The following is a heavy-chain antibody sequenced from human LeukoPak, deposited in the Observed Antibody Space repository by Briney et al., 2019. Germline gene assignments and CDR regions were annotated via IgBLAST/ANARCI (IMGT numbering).Heavy chain of an antibody. CDR3: ARVGWATDGGADY. J-gene: IGHJ4*02. CDR1: GFTFSYFW. Sequence: GGSLRLSYAASGFTFSYFWMYWVRQAPGKGLVWVSRNNTDGSSPTYADSVTGRFTISRDNAKNRLYLQMNSLRGEDTAVYYCARVGWATDGGADYWGQGTLVTVSS. CDR2: NNTDGSSP. D-gene: IGHD2-21*02. V-gene: IGHV3-74*01.